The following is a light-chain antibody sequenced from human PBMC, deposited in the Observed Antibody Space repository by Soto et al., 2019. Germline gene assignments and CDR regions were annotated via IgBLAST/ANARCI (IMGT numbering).Light chain of an antibody. CDR3: QQYATSARLT. CDR2: GAS. J-gene: IGKJ3*01. V-gene: IGKV3-20*01. Sequence: EIVLTQSPGTLSWSLGERATLSCRASQSVSQYLAWYQQKPGQAPRLIIYGASSRANGIPDRFSGSGSGTDFTLTINGLEPEDFAVYYCQQYATSARLTFGPGTNVDI. CDR1: QSVSQY.